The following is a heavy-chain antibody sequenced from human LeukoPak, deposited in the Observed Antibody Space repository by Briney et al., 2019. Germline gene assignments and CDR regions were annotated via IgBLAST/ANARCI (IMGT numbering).Heavy chain of an antibody. D-gene: IGHD1-26*01. Sequence: ASVKVSCKASGYTFTSYYMHWVRQAPGQGLEWMGWINPNSGGTNYAQKFQGWVTMTRDTSISTAYMELSRLRSDDTAVYYCAREETWELLAPIDYWGQGTLVTVSS. V-gene: IGHV1-2*04. CDR1: GYTFTSYY. CDR3: AREETWELLAPIDY. CDR2: INPNSGGT. J-gene: IGHJ4*02.